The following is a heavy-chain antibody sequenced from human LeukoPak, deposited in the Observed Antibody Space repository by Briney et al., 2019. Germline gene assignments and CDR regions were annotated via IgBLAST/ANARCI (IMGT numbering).Heavy chain of an antibody. Sequence: SGGSLRLSCAASGFTFSSYGMSSVRQAPGKGLEWVSAISGSAGSTYYADSVKGRFTISRDNSKNTLYLQMNSLRAEDTAVYYCAKDHKAGTSYFDYWGQGTLVTVSS. D-gene: IGHD6-13*01. V-gene: IGHV3-23*01. CDR2: ISGSAGST. CDR1: GFTFSSYG. CDR3: AKDHKAGTSYFDY. J-gene: IGHJ4*02.